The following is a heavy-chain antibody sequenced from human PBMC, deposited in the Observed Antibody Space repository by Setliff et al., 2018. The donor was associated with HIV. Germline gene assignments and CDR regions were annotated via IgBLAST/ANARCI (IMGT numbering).Heavy chain of an antibody. CDR1: QFAFKSYW. D-gene: IGHD5-18*01. Sequence: PGGSLRLSCTASQFAFKSYWMTWVRQAPGKGLEWVANIKQDGSEKYYVDSVKGRFTISRDNGKNSLYLQMNSLRAEDTAVYYCASSGYNYGGYYMDVWGKGTTVTVSS. J-gene: IGHJ6*03. CDR3: ASSGYNYGGYYMDV. V-gene: IGHV3-7*03. CDR2: IKQDGSEK.